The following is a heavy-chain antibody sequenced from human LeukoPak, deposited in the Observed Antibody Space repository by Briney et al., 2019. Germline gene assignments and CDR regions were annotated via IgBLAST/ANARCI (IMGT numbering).Heavy chain of an antibody. V-gene: IGHV4-30-2*01. Sequence: SQTLSLTCAVSGGSISSGGYSWSWIRQPPGKGLEWIGYIYHSGSTYYNPSLKSRVTISVDRSKNQFSLKLSSVTAADTAAYYCARGVVPAAIDYWGQGTLVTVSS. J-gene: IGHJ4*02. CDR3: ARGVVPAAIDY. D-gene: IGHD2-2*01. CDR1: GGSISSGGYS. CDR2: IYHSGST.